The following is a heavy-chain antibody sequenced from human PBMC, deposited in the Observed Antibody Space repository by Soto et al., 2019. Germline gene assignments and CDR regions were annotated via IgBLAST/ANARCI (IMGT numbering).Heavy chain of an antibody. V-gene: IGHV1-46*01. CDR3: ARVPRRSGSYGHFDY. Sequence: GASVKVSCKASGYTFTSYYMHWVRQAPGQGLEWMGIINPSGGSTSYAQKFQGRVTMTRDTSTSTVYMELSSLRSEDTAVYYCARVPRRSGSYGHFDYWGQGTLVTVSS. D-gene: IGHD1-26*01. CDR1: GYTFTSYY. J-gene: IGHJ4*02. CDR2: INPSGGST.